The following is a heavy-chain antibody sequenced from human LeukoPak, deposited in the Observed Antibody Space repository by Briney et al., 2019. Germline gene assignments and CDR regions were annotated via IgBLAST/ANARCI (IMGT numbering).Heavy chain of an antibody. CDR2: INGGNGDT. D-gene: IGHD1-26*01. CDR3: ARGWWDLGEIPF. CDR1: GYTFSAYV. J-gene: IGHJ4*02. V-gene: IGHV1-3*01. Sequence: ATVKVSCKGSGYTFSAYVLHWVRQAPGQGLEWMGWINGGNGDTRYSENFHGRVTITRDAPAKTSYMELSRLGLEDTAAYYCARGWWDLGEIPFWGQGTLVTVSS.